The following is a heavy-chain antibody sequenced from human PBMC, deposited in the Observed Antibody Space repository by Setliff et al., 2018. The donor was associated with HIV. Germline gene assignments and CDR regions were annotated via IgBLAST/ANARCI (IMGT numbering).Heavy chain of an antibody. CDR3: AKGSYYDLLTAYYLSAYYMYV. J-gene: IGHJ6*03. Sequence: GGSLRLSCAASGFTSGFTFTNYWRSWVRQSPGKGLEWVANINQNGREKYYVDSVKGRFTISRDNARDSLYLQMNSLRCEDTAVYYCAKGSYYDLLTAYYLSAYYMYVWGKGTTVTVSS. CDR1: GFTSGFTFTNYW. V-gene: IGHV3-7*01. CDR2: INQNGREK. D-gene: IGHD3-9*01.